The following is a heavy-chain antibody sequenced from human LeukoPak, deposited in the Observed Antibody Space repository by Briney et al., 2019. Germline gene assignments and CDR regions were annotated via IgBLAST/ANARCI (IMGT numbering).Heavy chain of an antibody. CDR2: ISYDGSNE. Sequence: QPGRSLRLSCAASGFTSSNYAMHWVRLAPGKGLEWVAVISYDGSNEYYADSVKGRFTISRDNSKNTLYLQMNSLRAEDTAVYYCARGYIAMATIDFWGQGTLVTVSS. V-gene: IGHV3-30-3*01. J-gene: IGHJ4*02. CDR3: ARGYIAMATIDF. D-gene: IGHD5-18*01. CDR1: GFTSSNYA.